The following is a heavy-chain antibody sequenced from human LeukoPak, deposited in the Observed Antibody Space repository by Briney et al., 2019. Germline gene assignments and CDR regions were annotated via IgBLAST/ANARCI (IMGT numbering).Heavy chain of an antibody. CDR3: ARVGATLDY. J-gene: IGHJ4*02. CDR1: GFTFSSHW. V-gene: IGHV3-74*01. CDR2: ISGDGSST. D-gene: IGHD1-26*01. Sequence: TGGSLRLSCAASGFTFSSHWMHWVRQAPGKGLVWVSRISGDGSSTSCADSVKGRFTVSRDNAKNTLYLQMNSLRGDDTAVYYCARVGATLDYWGQGTLVTVSS.